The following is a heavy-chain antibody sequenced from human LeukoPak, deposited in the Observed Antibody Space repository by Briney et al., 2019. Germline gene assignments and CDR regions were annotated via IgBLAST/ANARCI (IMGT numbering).Heavy chain of an antibody. D-gene: IGHD3-22*01. V-gene: IGHV3-7*01. CDR2: IKQDGSEK. CDR3: ARVLVVVVNGFDY. Sequence: PGGSLRLSCAASGFTFSSYWMSWVRQAPGKGLELVANIKQDGSEKYYVDSVKGRFTTSRDNAKNSLYLQMNSLRAEDTAVYYCARVLVVVVNGFDYWGQGTLVTVSS. J-gene: IGHJ4*02. CDR1: GFTFSSYW.